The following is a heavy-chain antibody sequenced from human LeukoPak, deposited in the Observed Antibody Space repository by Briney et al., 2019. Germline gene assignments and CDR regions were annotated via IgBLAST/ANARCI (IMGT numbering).Heavy chain of an antibody. Sequence: GGSLRLSCAASGFTFSSYGMHWVRQAPGKGLEWVAVISYDGSNKYYADSVKGRFTISRDNSKNTLYLQMNSLRAEDTAVYYCARESRYYDFWSGYSMGDAFDIWGQGTMVTVSS. CDR2: ISYDGSNK. J-gene: IGHJ3*02. CDR3: ARESRYYDFWSGYSMGDAFDI. CDR1: GFTFSSYG. D-gene: IGHD3-3*01. V-gene: IGHV3-30*03.